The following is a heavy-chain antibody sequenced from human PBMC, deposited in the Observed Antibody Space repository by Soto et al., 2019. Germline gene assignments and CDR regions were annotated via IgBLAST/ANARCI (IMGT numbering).Heavy chain of an antibody. D-gene: IGHD6-19*01. J-gene: IGHJ4*02. CDR1: GYTFSGFY. V-gene: IGHV1-2*02. CDR3: ASAAVTGTAGLDF. Sequence: ASVKVSCKASGYTFSGFYMHWVRQAPGQGLEWMGWINPNSGGTKSAEKFQGRVTMTRDTSISTAYMELSRLTSGDTAVYYCASAAVTGTAGLDFWGQGTQVTVLL. CDR2: INPNSGGT.